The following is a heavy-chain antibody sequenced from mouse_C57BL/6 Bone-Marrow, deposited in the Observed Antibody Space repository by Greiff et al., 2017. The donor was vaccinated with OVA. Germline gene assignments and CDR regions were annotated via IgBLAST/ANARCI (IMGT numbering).Heavy chain of an antibody. V-gene: IGHV1-82*01. CDR3: ATYDGSSSFDY. Sequence: QVQLQQSGPELVKPGASVKISCKASGYAFSSSWMNWVKQRPGKGLEWIGRIYPGDGDTNYNGKFKGKATLTADKSSSTAYMQLSSLTSEDSAVYFCATYDGSSSFDYWGQGTTLTVSS. CDR1: GYAFSSSW. CDR2: IYPGDGDT. D-gene: IGHD1-1*01. J-gene: IGHJ2*01.